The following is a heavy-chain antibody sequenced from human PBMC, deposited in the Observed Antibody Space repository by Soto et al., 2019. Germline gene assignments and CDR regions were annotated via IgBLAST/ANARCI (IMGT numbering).Heavy chain of an antibody. CDR2: INNNVGRT. J-gene: IGHJ6*02. D-gene: IGHD3-22*01. Sequence: GGSRRLSCAASGFTFSTYVMSWVRQAPGKGLVWVSGINNNVGRTYYADFVKGRFTISRDNANNTVYLQMNSLRAEDTAVYYCARDSIVVVTEPIDYYYYYGMDVWGQGTTVTVAS. V-gene: IGHV3-23*01. CDR3: ARDSIVVVTEPIDYYYYYGMDV. CDR1: GFTFSTYV.